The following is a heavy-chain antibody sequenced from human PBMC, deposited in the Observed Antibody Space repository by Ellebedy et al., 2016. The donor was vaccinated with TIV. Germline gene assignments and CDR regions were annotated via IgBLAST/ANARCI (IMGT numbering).Heavy chain of an antibody. CDR2: INKEGSAK. V-gene: IGHV3-7*01. D-gene: IGHD4-17*01. CDR1: GFSFRSYW. J-gene: IGHJ3*01. Sequence: GGSLRPSCEASGFSFRSYWWTWVRRAPGKGLEGVANINKEGSAKYYVTSVKGRFTFSRDNAKSSLYLQMDSVRAEDTAVYFCATDGSYGDFRSPAHAFEAWGQGTMVSVSS. CDR3: ATDGSYGDFRSPAHAFEA.